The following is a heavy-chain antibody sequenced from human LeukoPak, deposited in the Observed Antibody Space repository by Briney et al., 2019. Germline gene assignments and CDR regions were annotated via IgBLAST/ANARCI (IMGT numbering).Heavy chain of an antibody. D-gene: IGHD3-3*01. J-gene: IGHJ6*03. CDR2: IKQDGSEK. Sequence: GGSLRLSCAASGFTFSSYWMSWVRQAPGKGLEWVANIKQDGSEKYYVDSVKGRFTISRDNAKNSLYLQMNSLRAEDTAVYYCARVQYYDFWSGYYIHYYYYYYMDVWGKGTTVTVSS. V-gene: IGHV3-7*01. CDR3: ARVQYYDFWSGYYIHYYYYYYMDV. CDR1: GFTFSSYW.